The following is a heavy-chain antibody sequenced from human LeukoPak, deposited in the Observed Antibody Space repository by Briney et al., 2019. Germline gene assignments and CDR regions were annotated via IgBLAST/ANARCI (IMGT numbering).Heavy chain of an antibody. Sequence: PSETLSLTCAVSGGSISSGGYSWSWIRQPPGKGLEWIGYIYHSGSTYYNPSLKSRVTISVDRSKNQFSLKLSSVTAADTAVYYCARGEGSGSYSPWGQGTLVTVSS. CDR1: GGSISSGGYS. CDR3: ARGEGSGSYSP. CDR2: IYHSGST. D-gene: IGHD3-10*01. V-gene: IGHV4-30-2*01. J-gene: IGHJ5*02.